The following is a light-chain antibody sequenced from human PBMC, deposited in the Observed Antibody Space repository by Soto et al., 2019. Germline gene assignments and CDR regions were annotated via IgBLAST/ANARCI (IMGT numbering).Light chain of an antibody. CDR1: QTVHSSF. CDR2: GTS. J-gene: IGKJ2*01. CDR3: QQHGGSPPYT. Sequence: EVVLTQSPGTLSLSPGDRATVSCRASQTVHSSFFAWYQQKGGQAPRLLIYGTSNRAAGIPDRFSGHGSGTDFTLTIDGLEAEDFAMYFCQQHGGSPPYTFGRGTRVEI. V-gene: IGKV3-20*01.